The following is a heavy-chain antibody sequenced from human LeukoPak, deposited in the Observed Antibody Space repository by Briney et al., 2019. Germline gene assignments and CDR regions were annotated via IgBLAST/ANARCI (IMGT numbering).Heavy chain of an antibody. CDR1: GFIFSNHG. CDR3: TREGSGSYLSYDY. Sequence: QAGGSLRLSCAGSGFIFSNHGTHWVRQAPGKGLEWVAVISKDGGTDYYADSVKGRFTIFRDNSKSTMYLQMDSLRPDDTAVYYCTREGSGSYLSYDYWGQGTLVTVSS. CDR2: ISKDGGTD. V-gene: IGHV3-30*03. J-gene: IGHJ4*02. D-gene: IGHD1-26*01.